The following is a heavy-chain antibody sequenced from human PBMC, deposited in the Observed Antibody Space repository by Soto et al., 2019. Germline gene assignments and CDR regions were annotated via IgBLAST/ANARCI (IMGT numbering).Heavy chain of an antibody. J-gene: IGHJ6*02. CDR1: GGSVNSDSYY. D-gene: IGHD3-3*01. Sequence: QVQLQESGPGLVKPSEALSLTCTVSGGSVNSDSYYWTWIRQPPGKRLEWIGSLYYSGSTNYNPPXXSRVTISVDTSXTXFXXKLSSVTAADTAVYFCARAHTRLRFLERLPYGMDVWGQGTAVNVSS. CDR3: ARAHTRLRFLERLPYGMDV. V-gene: IGHV4-61*01. CDR2: LYYSGST.